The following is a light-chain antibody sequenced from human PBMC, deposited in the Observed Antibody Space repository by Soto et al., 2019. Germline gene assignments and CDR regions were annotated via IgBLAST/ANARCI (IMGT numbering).Light chain of an antibody. J-gene: IGKJ1*01. CDR2: AAS. CDR3: QPYNSYSEA. Sequence: DIQMTQYPSSLSASVGSRVTITCRASRGVGSFLNWYQQKPGKAPKRLIYAASNLQSGVTSRFSGSGSGTEFTLTISSLQPDDFATYYCQPYNSYSEAVGQVTKVEIK. V-gene: IGKV1-17*01. CDR1: RGVGSF.